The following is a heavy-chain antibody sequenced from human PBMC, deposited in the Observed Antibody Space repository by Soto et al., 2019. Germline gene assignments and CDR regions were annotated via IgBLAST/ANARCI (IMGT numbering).Heavy chain of an antibody. CDR3: AQPRRRATGHYYGMDV. Sequence: WGSLRFSCATSGFTFSSYAMNWVRQAPGKGLEWVSAISGSGGSTYYADSVKGRFTISRDNSKNTLYLQMNSLRAEDTAVYYCAQPRRRATGHYYGMDVWGQGTTVTVSS. J-gene: IGHJ6*01. V-gene: IGHV3-23*01. CDR1: GFTFSSYA. CDR2: ISGSGGST.